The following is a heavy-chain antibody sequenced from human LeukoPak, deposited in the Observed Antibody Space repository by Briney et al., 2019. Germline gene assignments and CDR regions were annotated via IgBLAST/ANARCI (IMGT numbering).Heavy chain of an antibody. J-gene: IGHJ4*02. CDR3: AKVLLPRAITPLDD. D-gene: IGHD2-15*01. Sequence: GGPLRLSCAASGFTFEEHAMHWVRQAPGKGLEWVSSITWNSGRIAYADSVKGRFTISRDNAKNSLYLQMNSLRVEDTAFYYCAKVLLPRAITPLDDWGQGILVTVSS. CDR2: ITWNSGRI. V-gene: IGHV3-9*01. CDR1: GFTFEEHA.